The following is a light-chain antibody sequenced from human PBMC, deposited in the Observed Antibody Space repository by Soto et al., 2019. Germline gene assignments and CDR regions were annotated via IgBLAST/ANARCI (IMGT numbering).Light chain of an antibody. CDR2: GNN. CDR1: NSNIGSNT. CDR3: AAWDDSLNGYV. Sequence: QSVLTQTPSASGTPGQRVTISCSGSNSNIGSNTVNWYQQLLGTAPKLLIYGNNQRPSGVPDRFSGSKSGTSASLAMSGLQSEDEADYYCAAWDDSLNGYVFGTGTKLTVL. J-gene: IGLJ1*01. V-gene: IGLV1-44*01.